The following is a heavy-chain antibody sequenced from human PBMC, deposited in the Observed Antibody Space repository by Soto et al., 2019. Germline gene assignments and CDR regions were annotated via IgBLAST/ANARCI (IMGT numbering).Heavy chain of an antibody. Sequence: EVQLVESGGGLVQPGESLTLSCAASGFTFSSYWMHWVRQAPGKGLVWVSRIKSDGSGTYYADSVKGRLTISRDNAKNXXYLRMNSLRVEDTAVYFCARGGGDRYDGNGYLGRHWGQGTLVTVSS. CDR1: GFTFSSYW. V-gene: IGHV3-74*01. D-gene: IGHD3-22*01. J-gene: IGHJ4*02. CDR2: IKSDGSGT. CDR3: ARGGGDRYDGNGYLGRH.